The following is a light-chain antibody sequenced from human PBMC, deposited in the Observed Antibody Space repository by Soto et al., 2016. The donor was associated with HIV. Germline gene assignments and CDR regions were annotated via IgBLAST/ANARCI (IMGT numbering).Light chain of an antibody. J-gene: IGKJ5*01. CDR2: LGS. CDR3: MQAVQTPLT. CDR1: QSLLHRNGYDY. Sequence: DIVMTQSPLSLPVTPGEPASISCRSSQSLLHRNGYDYLNWYLQKPGQSPQLLIYLGSNRASGVPDRFSGAGSGTDFTLKISRVEADDVGVYYCMQAVQTPLTFGQGTRLEIK. V-gene: IGKV2-28*01.